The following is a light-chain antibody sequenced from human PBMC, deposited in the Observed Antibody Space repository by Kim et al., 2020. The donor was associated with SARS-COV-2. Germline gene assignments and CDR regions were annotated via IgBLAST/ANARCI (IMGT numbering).Light chain of an antibody. V-gene: IGKV3-20*01. J-gene: IGKJ3*01. CDR2: GAS. CDR3: QQDGSSPFT. CDR1: QSVSSSY. Sequence: EIVLTQSPGTLSLSPGERATLSCRASQSVSSSYLAWYQQKPGQAPRLLSYGASSRATGIPDRFSGSGSGTDFTLTINRLEPEDFAVYYCQQDGSSPFTFGPGTKVDIK.